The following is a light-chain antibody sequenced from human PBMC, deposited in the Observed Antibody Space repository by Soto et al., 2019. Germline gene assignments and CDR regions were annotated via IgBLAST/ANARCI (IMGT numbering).Light chain of an antibody. Sequence: DIKMTQSPSTLSASVRDRVTITCRASQSISSWLAWYQQKPGKAPKLLIYKAPTLKSGVPSRFSGSGSGTEFTLTISSLQPDDFATYYCQHYNSYSEAFGQGTKVDI. CDR1: QSISSW. CDR2: KAP. V-gene: IGKV1-5*03. J-gene: IGKJ1*01. CDR3: QHYNSYSEA.